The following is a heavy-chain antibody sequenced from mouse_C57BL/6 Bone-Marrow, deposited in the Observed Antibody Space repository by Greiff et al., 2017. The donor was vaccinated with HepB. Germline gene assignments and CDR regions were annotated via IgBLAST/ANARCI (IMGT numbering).Heavy chain of an antibody. CDR2: ISSGGDYI. V-gene: IGHV5-9-1*02. CDR3: TRVLKVFGYAMDY. Sequence: EVMLVESGEGLVKPGGSLKLSCAASGFTFSSYAMSWVRQTPEKRLEWVAYISSGGDYIYYADTVKGRFTISRDNARNTLSLQMSSLKSEDTAMYYCTRVLKVFGYAMDYWGQGTSVTVSS. CDR1: GFTFSSYA. J-gene: IGHJ4*01.